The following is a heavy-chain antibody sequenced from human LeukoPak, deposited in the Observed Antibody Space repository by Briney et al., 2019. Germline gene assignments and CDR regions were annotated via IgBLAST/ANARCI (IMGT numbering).Heavy chain of an antibody. CDR2: IFNTGNT. D-gene: IGHD3-10*01. CDR3: ASRPADTTWYGVFDY. V-gene: IGHV4-59*11. Sequence: SETLSLTCSVSGGSINSHYWSWIRQPPGKRLEWIGYIFNTGNTNYNPSLASQVTKSVDTSRAQFFLRLSPVTAADTAIYYCASRPADTTWYGVFDYWSQGTLVTVSS. J-gene: IGHJ4*02. CDR1: GGSINSHY.